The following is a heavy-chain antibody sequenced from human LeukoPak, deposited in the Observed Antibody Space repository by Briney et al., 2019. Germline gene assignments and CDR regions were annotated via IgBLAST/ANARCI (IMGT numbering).Heavy chain of an antibody. V-gene: IGHV1-69*06. J-gene: IGHJ6*03. CDR3: ARVVGLTGYSISWYSGYYYYMDV. CDR2: IIPIFGTT. D-gene: IGHD6-13*01. Sequence: SVKVSCKASGGTFSSYAISWVRQAPGQGLEWMGGIIPIFGTTNYAQKFQDRVTITADKSTSTAYMELSSLRSEDTAVYYCARVVGLTGYSISWYSGYYYYMDVWGKGTTVTVSS. CDR1: GGTFSSYA.